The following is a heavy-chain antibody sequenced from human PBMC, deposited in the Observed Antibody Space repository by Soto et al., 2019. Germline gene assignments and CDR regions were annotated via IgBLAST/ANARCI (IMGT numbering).Heavy chain of an antibody. CDR2: IYYSGST. CDR3: ARRSLGYCSGGSCDSVGDWYDP. CDR1: GGSISSYY. Sequence: SETLSLTCTVSGGSISSYYWSWIRQPPGKGLEWIGYIYYSGSTNYNPSLKSRVTISVDTSKNQFSLKLSSVTAADTAVYYCARRSLGYCSGGSCDSVGDWYDPWGQGTLVTVSS. J-gene: IGHJ5*02. D-gene: IGHD2-15*01. V-gene: IGHV4-59*08.